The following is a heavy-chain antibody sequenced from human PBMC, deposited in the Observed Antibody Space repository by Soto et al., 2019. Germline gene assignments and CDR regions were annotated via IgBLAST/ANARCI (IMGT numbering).Heavy chain of an antibody. D-gene: IGHD2-2*01. CDR3: ARGYCSSSSCYTGVIGSY. V-gene: IGHV3-74*01. CDR1: GFTLSSYW. J-gene: IGHJ4*02. CDR2: INSDGTSA. Sequence: GGSLRLSCAASGFTLSSYWMHWVRQPPGKGLVWVSRINSDGTSASYADSVKGRFTVSRDNAKNTLYLQMNSLRAEDTAVYYCARGYCSSSSCYTGVIGSYCGPGSLVTVSS.